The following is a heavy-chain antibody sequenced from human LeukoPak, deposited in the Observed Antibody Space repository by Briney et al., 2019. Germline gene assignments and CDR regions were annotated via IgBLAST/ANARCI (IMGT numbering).Heavy chain of an antibody. J-gene: IGHJ4*02. D-gene: IGHD6-13*01. CDR2: ISSSSSYI. V-gene: IGHV3-21*01. Sequence: KTGGSLRLSCAASVFTFSSYSMNWVRQAPGKGLEWVSSISSSSSYIYYADSVKGRFTISRDNAKNSLYLQMNSLRAEDTAVYYCASGMLAAAGTFDYWGQGTLVTVSS. CDR1: VFTFSSYS. CDR3: ASGMLAAAGTFDY.